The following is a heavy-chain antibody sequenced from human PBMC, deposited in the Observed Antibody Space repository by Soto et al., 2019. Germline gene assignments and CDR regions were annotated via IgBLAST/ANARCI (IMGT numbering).Heavy chain of an antibody. V-gene: IGHV4-59*08. J-gene: IGHJ3*02. CDR3: ARQPPDTAAFDI. CDR2: IYYSGST. CDR1: GGSISSYY. Sequence: SETLSLTYTVSGGSISSYYGSWIRQPPGKGLEWIGYIYYSGSTNYNPSLKSRVTISVDTSKNQLSLKLTSVSAADTAVYYCARQPPDTAAFDIWGQGTMVTVSS. D-gene: IGHD5-18*01.